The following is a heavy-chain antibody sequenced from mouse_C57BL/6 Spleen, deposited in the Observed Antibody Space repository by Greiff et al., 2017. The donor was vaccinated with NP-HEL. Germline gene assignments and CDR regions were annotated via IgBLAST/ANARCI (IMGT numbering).Heavy chain of an antibody. CDR2: IHPNSGST. J-gene: IGHJ2*01. D-gene: IGHD1-1*01. CDR1: GYTFTSYW. CDR3: ARVATVVAPFDY. V-gene: IGHV1-64*01. Sequence: QVQLQQPGAELVKPGASVKLSCKASGYTFTSYWMHWVKQRPGQGLEWIGMIHPNSGSTNYNEKFKSKATLTVDKSSSTAYMQRSSLTSEDSAVYYCARVATVVAPFDYWGQGTTLTVSS.